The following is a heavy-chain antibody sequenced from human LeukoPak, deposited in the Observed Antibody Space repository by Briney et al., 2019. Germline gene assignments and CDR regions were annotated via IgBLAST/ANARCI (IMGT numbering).Heavy chain of an antibody. J-gene: IGHJ3*02. D-gene: IGHD2-21*02. Sequence: PSETPSLTCAVYGGSFSGYYWSWIRQPPGKGLEWIGEINHSGSTNYNPSLKSRVTISVDTSKNQFSLKLSSVTAADTAVYYCARESGDLDAFDIWGQGTMVTVSS. CDR2: INHSGST. CDR1: GGSFSGYY. CDR3: ARESGDLDAFDI. V-gene: IGHV4-34*01.